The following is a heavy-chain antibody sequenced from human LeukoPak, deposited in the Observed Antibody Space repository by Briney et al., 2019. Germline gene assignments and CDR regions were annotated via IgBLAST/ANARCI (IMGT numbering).Heavy chain of an antibody. CDR1: GGSISSYY. CDR3: ARGTGIVGATALFDY. V-gene: IGHV4-59*01. Sequence: ASETLSLTCTVSGGSISSYYWSWIRQPPGKGLEWIGYIYYSGSTDYNPSLKSRVTISVDTSKNQFSLKLSSVTAADTAVYYCARGTGIVGATALFDYWGQGTLVTVSS. D-gene: IGHD1-26*01. CDR2: IYYSGST. J-gene: IGHJ4*02.